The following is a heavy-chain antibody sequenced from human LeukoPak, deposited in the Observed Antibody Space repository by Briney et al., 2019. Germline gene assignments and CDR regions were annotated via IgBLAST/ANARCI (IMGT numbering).Heavy chain of an antibody. Sequence: ASVKVSCKASGYTFTGYYMHWVRQAPGQGLEWMGWINPNSGGTNYAQKFQGRVTMTRDTSISTAYMELGRLRSDDTAVYYCARSPSSSWYYFDYWGQGTLVTVSS. D-gene: IGHD6-13*01. V-gene: IGHV1-2*02. CDR1: GYTFTGYY. CDR3: ARSPSSSWYYFDY. J-gene: IGHJ4*02. CDR2: INPNSGGT.